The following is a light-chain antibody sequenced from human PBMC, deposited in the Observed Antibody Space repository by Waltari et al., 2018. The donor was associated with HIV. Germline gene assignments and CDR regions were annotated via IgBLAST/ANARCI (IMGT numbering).Light chain of an antibody. V-gene: IGLV1-47*01. CDR3: ASWDDTLGHWI. J-gene: IGLJ3*02. CDR1: RSNIGNNF. CDR2: RND. Sequence: QPKMTQAPSASKTPGHRLTMSRSGGRSNIGNNFISWYQQFPRLAPRPVIYRNDHRPTGVPGRFSGSKSGTSAFLAITGLRLEDEATYICASWDDTLGHWIFGGGTKLTVL.